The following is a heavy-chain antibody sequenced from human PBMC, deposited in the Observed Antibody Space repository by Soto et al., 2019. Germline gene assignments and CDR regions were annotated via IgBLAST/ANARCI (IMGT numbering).Heavy chain of an antibody. CDR1: GFTFSSYA. Sequence: EVQLLESGGGLVQPGGSLRLSCAASGFTFSSYAMRWVRQAPVKGLEWVSAISGSGGSTYYADSVKGRFTISRDNSKNTLYLQMNSLRDEDTAVYYWARRGSGSYYDYWGQGTLVTVSS. CDR2: ISGSGGST. V-gene: IGHV3-23*01. CDR3: ARRGSGSYYDY. D-gene: IGHD1-26*01. J-gene: IGHJ4*02.